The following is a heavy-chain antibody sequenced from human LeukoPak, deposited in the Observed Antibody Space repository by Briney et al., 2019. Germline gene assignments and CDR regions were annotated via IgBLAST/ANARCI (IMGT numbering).Heavy chain of an antibody. Sequence: GGSLRLSCAASGFTFSGSAMHSVRQASGNGLECVGRIRSKANSYATAYAASVKGRFTISRDDSKNTAYLQMNSLKTEDTAVYYCTRRRAGDAFDIWGQGTIVTVSS. J-gene: IGHJ3*02. CDR2: IRSKANSYAT. CDR3: TRRRAGDAFDI. CDR1: GFTFSGSA. V-gene: IGHV3-73*01. D-gene: IGHD6-13*01.